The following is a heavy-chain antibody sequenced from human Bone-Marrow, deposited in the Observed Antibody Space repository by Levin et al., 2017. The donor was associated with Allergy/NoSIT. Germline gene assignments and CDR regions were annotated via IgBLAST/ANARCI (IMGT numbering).Heavy chain of an antibody. Sequence: SCAASGFTFDDYAMHWVRQAPGKGLEWVSGITWNSGRIGYADSVKGRFTISRDNAKNSLYLQMNSLRAEDTAFYYCAKDMVSSSWFLFDYWGQGILISVSS. CDR2: ITWNSGRI. CDR1: GFTFDDYA. V-gene: IGHV3-9*01. CDR3: AKDMVSSSWFLFDY. D-gene: IGHD6-13*01. J-gene: IGHJ4*02.